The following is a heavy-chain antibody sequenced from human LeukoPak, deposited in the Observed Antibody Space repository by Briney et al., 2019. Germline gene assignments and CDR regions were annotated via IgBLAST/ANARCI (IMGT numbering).Heavy chain of an antibody. CDR2: IYYSGST. CDR3: ARVYGDCDY. Sequence: SETLSLTCTVSGGSISSYYWSWIQQPPGKGLEWIGYIYYSGSTNYNPSLKSRVTISVDTSKNQFSLKLSSVTAADTAVYYCARVYGDCDYWGQGTLVTVSS. CDR1: GGSISSYY. V-gene: IGHV4-59*12. J-gene: IGHJ4*02. D-gene: IGHD4-17*01.